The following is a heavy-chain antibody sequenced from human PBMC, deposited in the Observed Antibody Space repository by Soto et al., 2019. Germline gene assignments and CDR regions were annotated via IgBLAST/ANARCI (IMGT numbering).Heavy chain of an antibody. CDR2: IDPSDSYT. Sequence: GESLKISCKGSGYSFTSYWISWVRQMPGKGLEWMGRIDPSDSYTNYSPSFQGHVTISADKSISTAYLQWSSLKASDTAMYYCASREGIAAAGTDPYYYYGMDVWGQGTTVTVS. V-gene: IGHV5-10-1*01. CDR3: ASREGIAAAGTDPYYYYGMDV. CDR1: GYSFTSYW. D-gene: IGHD6-13*01. J-gene: IGHJ6*02.